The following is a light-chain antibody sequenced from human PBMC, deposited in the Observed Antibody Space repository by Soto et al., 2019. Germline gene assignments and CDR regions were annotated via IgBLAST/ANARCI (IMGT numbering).Light chain of an antibody. CDR2: EVS. Sequence: SVLTQPASVSGSPGQSITISCTGTSSDVGGYKFVSWYQHHPGKAPKLIIYEVSNRPSGVSNRFSGSKSGNTASLTISGLQAEDEADYYCASKTTSSTVLFGGGTKLTVL. J-gene: IGLJ2*01. CDR1: SSDVGGYKF. V-gene: IGLV2-14*01. CDR3: ASKTTSSTVL.